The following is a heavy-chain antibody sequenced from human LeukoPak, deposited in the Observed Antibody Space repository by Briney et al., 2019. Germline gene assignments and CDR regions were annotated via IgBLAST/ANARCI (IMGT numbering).Heavy chain of an antibody. CDR2: ISYDGSNK. CDR3: ARVRGGWFDP. V-gene: IGHV3-30-3*01. J-gene: IGHJ5*02. D-gene: IGHD3-16*01. CDR1: GFTFSSYA. Sequence: GGSLRLSCAASGFTFSSYAMHWVRQAPGKGLEWVAVISYDGSNKYYADSVKGRFTISRDNSKNTLYLQMNSLRAEDTAVCYCARVRGGWFDPWGQGTLVTVSS.